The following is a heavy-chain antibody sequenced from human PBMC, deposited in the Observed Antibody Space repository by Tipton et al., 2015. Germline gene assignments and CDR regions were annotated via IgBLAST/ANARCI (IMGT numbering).Heavy chain of an antibody. CDR3: ARQGWNSTGSYSGG. V-gene: IGHV4-4*02. CDR1: GVSISSHSW. CDR2: IHHSGST. J-gene: IGHJ4*02. D-gene: IGHD3-22*01. Sequence: SLRLSCAVSGVSISSHSWWSWVRQPPGKGLEWIGEIHHSGSTTYNASLKSRVTMSVDKSKNHFSLKLTSVTAADTAVYYCARQGWNSTGSYSGGWGQGTLVTVSS.